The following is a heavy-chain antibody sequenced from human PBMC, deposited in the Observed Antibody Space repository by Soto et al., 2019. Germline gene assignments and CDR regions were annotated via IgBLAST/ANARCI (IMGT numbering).Heavy chain of an antibody. CDR1: GVPFSNYC. Sequence: PGGSMRLSCTASGVPFSNYCRHWVRPAPGKGLEWVAVISYDGSNKYYADSVKGRFTISRDDSKNTLYLQMNSLRAEDTAVYYCAKEIVEMAAAPFDYCGQGTLVTVSS. CDR2: ISYDGSNK. D-gene: IGHD6-13*01. CDR3: AKEIVEMAAAPFDY. V-gene: IGHV3-30*18. J-gene: IGHJ4*02.